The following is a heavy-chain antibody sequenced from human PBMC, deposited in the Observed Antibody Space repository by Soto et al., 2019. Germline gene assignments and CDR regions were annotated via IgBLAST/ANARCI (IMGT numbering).Heavy chain of an antibody. CDR2: IKQDGSEK. J-gene: IGHJ4*02. Sequence: EVQLVESGGGLVQPGGSLRLSCAASGFTFSSYWTSWVRQAPGKGLEWVANIKQDGSEKYYVDSVKGRFTISRDNAKNSLYLQMNSLRAEDTAVYYCARAKGSGWYYFDYWGQGTLVTVSS. CDR3: ARAKGSGWYYFDY. V-gene: IGHV3-7*01. D-gene: IGHD6-19*01. CDR1: GFTFSSYW.